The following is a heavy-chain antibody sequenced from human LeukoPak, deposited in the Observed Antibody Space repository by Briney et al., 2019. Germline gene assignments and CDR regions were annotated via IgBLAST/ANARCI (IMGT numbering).Heavy chain of an antibody. CDR2: INPKSGGT. CDR3: ARVVVLYYYDSSAPYAFDI. V-gene: IGHV1-2*02. CDR1: GYTFTDYF. J-gene: IGHJ3*02. Sequence: ASVKVSCKASGYTFTDYFMHWVRQAPGQGLEWVGWINPKSGGTHYAQKFQDRVTMTRNTSISTAYMELSSLRSEDTAVYYCARVVVLYYYDSSAPYAFDIWGQGTMVTVSS. D-gene: IGHD3-22*01.